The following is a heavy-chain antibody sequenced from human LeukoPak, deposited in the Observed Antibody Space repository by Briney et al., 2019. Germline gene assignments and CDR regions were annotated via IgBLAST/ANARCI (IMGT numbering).Heavy chain of an antibody. D-gene: IGHD2-21*02. Sequence: GGSLRLSCAASGFPFSSYGMHWVRQASGKGLEWVAVISYDGSNINYAESVKGRFTISRDNSKNTLYLQMNSLRAEDTAVYYCAKDQYFVTGYYSHMDVWGKGTTVTISS. V-gene: IGHV3-30*18. CDR1: GFPFSSYG. CDR3: AKDQYFVTGYYSHMDV. CDR2: ISYDGSNI. J-gene: IGHJ6*03.